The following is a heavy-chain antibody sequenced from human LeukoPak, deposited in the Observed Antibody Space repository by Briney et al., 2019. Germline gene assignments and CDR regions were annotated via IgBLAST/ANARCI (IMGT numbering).Heavy chain of an antibody. D-gene: IGHD6-13*01. CDR3: ARLMTAVGTDS. CDR2: IRSSGTNT. V-gene: IGHV3-23*01. CDR1: GFTFSTYA. Sequence: GGSVRLSCAASGFTFSTYAMSWVRQAPGKGLEWVSSIRSSGTNTYHADSVKGRFTISRDNSKSTLYLQMNSLRAEDTALYYCARLMTAVGTDSWGQGTLVTASS. J-gene: IGHJ5*02.